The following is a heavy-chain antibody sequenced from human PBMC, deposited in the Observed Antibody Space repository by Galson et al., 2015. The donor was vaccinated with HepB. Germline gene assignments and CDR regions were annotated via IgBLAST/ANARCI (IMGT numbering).Heavy chain of an antibody. CDR1: GGSFSGYY. V-gene: IGHV4-34*01. J-gene: IGHJ6*03. CDR3: ARLRVPAAMYSSSWRDYYYYMDV. Sequence: SETLSLTCAVYGGSFSGYYWSWIRQPPGKGLEWIGEINHSGSTNYNPSLKSRVTISVDTSKNQFSLKLSSATAADTAVYYCARLRVPAAMYSSSWRDYYYYMDVWGKGTTVTVSS. CDR2: INHSGST. D-gene: IGHD2-2*01.